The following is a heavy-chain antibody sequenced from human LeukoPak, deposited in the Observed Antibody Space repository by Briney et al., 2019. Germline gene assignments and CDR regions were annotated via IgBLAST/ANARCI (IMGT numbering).Heavy chain of an antibody. CDR3: TRPSYYDSRGYSTNGFDI. J-gene: IGHJ3*02. V-gene: IGHV3-72*01. CDR1: GFTVSDHY. Sequence: PGGSLRLSCAASGFTVSDHYIDWVRQAPGKGLEWVGRNRDKSKSYTTDYAASVRGRFTISRDDSKNSLYLQMYSLKTEDTAVYFCTRPSYYDSRGYSTNGFDIWGQGTMVTVSS. CDR2: NRDKSKSYTT. D-gene: IGHD3-22*01.